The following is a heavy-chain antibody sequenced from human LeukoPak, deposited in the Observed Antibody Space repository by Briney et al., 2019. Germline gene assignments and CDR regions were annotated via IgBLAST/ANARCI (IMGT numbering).Heavy chain of an antibody. CDR2: ISSSSSYI. Sequence: GGTLRLSCAASGFTFSSYSMNWVRQAPGKGLEWVSSISSSSSYIYYADSVKGRFTISRDNAKNSLYLQMNSLRAEDTAVYYCARGYSGYDYALGYWGQGTLVTVSS. CDR1: GFTFSSYS. CDR3: ARGYSGYDYALGY. J-gene: IGHJ4*02. V-gene: IGHV3-21*01. D-gene: IGHD5-12*01.